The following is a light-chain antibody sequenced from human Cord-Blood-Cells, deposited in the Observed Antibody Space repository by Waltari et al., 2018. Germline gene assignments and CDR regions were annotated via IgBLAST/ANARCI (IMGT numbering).Light chain of an antibody. CDR2: DAS. CDR3: QQYDNLLPLT. CDR1: QDISNY. Sequence: DIQMTQSPSSPSPSVGDRVTITCQARQDISNYLNWYQQKPGKAPKLLIYDASNLETGVPSRFSGSGSGTDFTFTISSLQPEDIATYYCQQYDNLLPLTFGGGTKVEIK. V-gene: IGKV1-33*01. J-gene: IGKJ4*01.